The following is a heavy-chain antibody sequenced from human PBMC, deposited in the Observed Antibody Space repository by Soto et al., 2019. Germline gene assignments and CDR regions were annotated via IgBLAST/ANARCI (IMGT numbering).Heavy chain of an antibody. CDR2: IKGDEITT. Sequence: EVRLVESGENLVQPGVSLRLSCAASGFTFSNYWIHWVRQAPGKGLVWVSRIKGDEITTNYADSVKGRFTISRDNAKNTVFLQMHSLRAEDTALYYCARGLYGAYGQDFWGQGILVTVSS. D-gene: IGHD4-17*01. CDR3: ARGLYGAYGQDF. V-gene: IGHV3-74*01. CDR1: GFTFSNYW. J-gene: IGHJ4*02.